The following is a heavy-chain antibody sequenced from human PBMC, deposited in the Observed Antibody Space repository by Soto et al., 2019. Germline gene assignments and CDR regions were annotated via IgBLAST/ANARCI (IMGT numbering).Heavy chain of an antibody. Sequence: SETLSLTCTVSGGSISSGGYYWRWIRQPPGKGLEWIGEINHSGSTNYNPSLKSRVTISVDTSKNQFSLKLSSVTAADTAVYYCARGGNFYCSGGSCYSRNWFDPWGQGTLVTVSS. J-gene: IGHJ5*02. CDR2: INHSGST. D-gene: IGHD2-15*01. V-gene: IGHV4-39*07. CDR1: GGSISSGGYY. CDR3: ARGGNFYCSGGSCYSRNWFDP.